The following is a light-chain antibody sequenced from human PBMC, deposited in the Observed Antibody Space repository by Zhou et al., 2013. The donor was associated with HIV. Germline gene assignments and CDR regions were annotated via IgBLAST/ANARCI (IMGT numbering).Light chain of an antibody. Sequence: DIQLTQSPSSLSASVGDRVTITCRASQVITNYLAWFQQKPGKAPKSLIYGASNLQSGVTSKFSGSGSGTEFTLTISSLQPEDFATYYCQQYNSYWDSFGQGTKLEIK. CDR1: QVITNY. CDR3: QQYNSYWDS. J-gene: IGKJ2*03. CDR2: GAS. V-gene: IGKV1-16*02.